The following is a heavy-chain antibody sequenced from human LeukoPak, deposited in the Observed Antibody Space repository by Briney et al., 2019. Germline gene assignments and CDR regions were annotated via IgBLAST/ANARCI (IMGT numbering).Heavy chain of an antibody. J-gene: IGHJ4*02. CDR1: GFTFSAYG. CDR2: ISDSGGST. Sequence: PGGSLRLSCAASGFTFSAYGMTWVRQAPGKGLEWVSGISDSGGSTFCADSVKGRFTISRDNSKNTLYLQLNSLRADDTAVYYCAKRCSSASCPHYYFDYWGQGTLVTVSS. V-gene: IGHV3-23*01. CDR3: AKRCSSASCPHYYFDY. D-gene: IGHD2-2*01.